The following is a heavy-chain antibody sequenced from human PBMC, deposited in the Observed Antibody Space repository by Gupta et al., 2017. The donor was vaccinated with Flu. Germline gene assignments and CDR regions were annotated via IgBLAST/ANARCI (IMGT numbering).Heavy chain of an antibody. CDR3: ARDLQGGAFDI. Sequence: QVQPVQSGGGVVQPGRSLKLSCAASEFQFGPFDIPWVRQAPGKGLQWVGFVAYDGTKSYYTDSVRGRFTISRDNSQNTLYLQMNGLKPEDTAVYYCARDLQGGAFDIWGHGTMVTVSS. D-gene: IGHD3-10*01. J-gene: IGHJ3*02. V-gene: IGHV3-30*10. CDR2: VAYDGTKS. CDR1: EFQFGPFD.